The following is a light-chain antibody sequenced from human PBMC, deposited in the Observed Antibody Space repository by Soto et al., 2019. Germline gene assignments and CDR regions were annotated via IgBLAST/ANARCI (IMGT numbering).Light chain of an antibody. Sequence: DIQLTQSPTTLPASVGEIVTSTCRARQSISSSLAWYQQKPGKAPKLLIYKASSLESGVPSRFSGSGSGTEFTLTISSLQPDDFATYYCQQYNSYSRAFGQGTRWIS. CDR2: KAS. V-gene: IGKV1-5*03. CDR1: QSISSS. CDR3: QQYNSYSRA. J-gene: IGKJ1*01.